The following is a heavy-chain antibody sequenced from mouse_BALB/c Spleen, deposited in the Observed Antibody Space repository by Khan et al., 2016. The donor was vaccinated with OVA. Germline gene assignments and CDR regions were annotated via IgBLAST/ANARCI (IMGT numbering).Heavy chain of an antibody. Sequence: QVQLQQPGAELAKPGASVKMSCKASGYTFSNYWIHWVKQRPGQGLEWIGYINPSSGHTYYNQTFNDKATLTTDKSSSTAYMQLSSLTSEDSAVYYSARDRIDYWGQGTTLTVSS. CDR2: INPSSGHT. CDR1: GYTFSNYW. J-gene: IGHJ2*01. V-gene: IGHV1-7*01. CDR3: ARDRIDY.